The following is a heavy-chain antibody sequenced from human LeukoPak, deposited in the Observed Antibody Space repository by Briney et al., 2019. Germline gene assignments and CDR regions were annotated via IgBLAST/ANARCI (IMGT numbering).Heavy chain of an antibody. CDR1: GFTFDDYA. V-gene: IGHV3-9*01. Sequence: GGSLRLSCAASGFTFDDYAMRWVRQAPGKGLEWVSGISWNSGSIGYADSVKGRFTISRDNAKNSLYLQMNSLRAEDTALYYCAKDYYDILTGYSDYWGQGTLVTVSS. CDR2: ISWNSGSI. CDR3: AKDYYDILTGYSDY. D-gene: IGHD3-9*01. J-gene: IGHJ4*02.